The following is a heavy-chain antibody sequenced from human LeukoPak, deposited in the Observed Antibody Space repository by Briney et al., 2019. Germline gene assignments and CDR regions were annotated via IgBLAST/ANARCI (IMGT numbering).Heavy chain of an antibody. Sequence: GGSLRLSCAASGFTFSTYWMSWVRQAPGKGLEWVGRIKSETDGGTTDYAAPVKGRFTISRDDSKNTLYLQMNSLKTDDTAVYYCITTPGPNAYHWGQGTTVTVSS. V-gene: IGHV3-15*01. CDR1: GFTFSTYW. CDR3: ITTPGPNAYH. CDR2: IKSETDGGTT. D-gene: IGHD1-1*01. J-gene: IGHJ6*02.